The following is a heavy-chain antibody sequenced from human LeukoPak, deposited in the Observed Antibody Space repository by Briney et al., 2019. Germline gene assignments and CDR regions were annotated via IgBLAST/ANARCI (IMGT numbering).Heavy chain of an antibody. CDR3: ARDEDIVVVPAGAFDI. Sequence: RGGSLRLSCAASGFTFSSYWMSWVRQAPGKGLEWVANIKHDGSEKYYGDSVKGRFTISRDNAKNSLYLQMNSLRAEDTAVYCCARDEDIVVVPAGAFDIWGQGTMVTVSS. CDR1: GFTFSSYW. V-gene: IGHV3-7*01. D-gene: IGHD2-2*01. J-gene: IGHJ3*02. CDR2: IKHDGSEK.